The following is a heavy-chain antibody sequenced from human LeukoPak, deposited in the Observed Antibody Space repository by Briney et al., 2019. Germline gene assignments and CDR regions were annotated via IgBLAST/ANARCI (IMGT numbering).Heavy chain of an antibody. J-gene: IGHJ5*02. Sequence: ASVKVSCKAAGYTFTSYAMHLVRQAPGQRRGGRGWINACNDNTKYSQKFQGRVPITRDTSASTAYMELSSLRSEDTAVSYCARDLGYCTGGTCYPNWFDPWGQGTLVTVSS. CDR1: GYTFTSYA. D-gene: IGHD2-15*01. V-gene: IGHV1-3*01. CDR2: INACNDNT. CDR3: ARDLGYCTGGTCYPNWFDP.